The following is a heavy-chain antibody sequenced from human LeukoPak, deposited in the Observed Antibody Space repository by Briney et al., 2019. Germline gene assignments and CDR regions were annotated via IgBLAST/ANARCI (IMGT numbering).Heavy chain of an antibody. J-gene: IGHJ3*02. V-gene: IGHV4-39*01. CDR1: GGSISSSSYY. D-gene: IGHD3-22*01. CDR2: IYYSGST. CDR3: ANGYYYDSSGYYTLDAFDI. Sequence: PSETLSLTCTVSGGSISSSSYYWGWIRQPPGKGLVWIGSIYYSGSTYYNPSLKSRVTISVDTSKNQFSLKLSSVTAADTAVYYCANGYYYDSSGYYTLDAFDIWGQGTMVTVSS.